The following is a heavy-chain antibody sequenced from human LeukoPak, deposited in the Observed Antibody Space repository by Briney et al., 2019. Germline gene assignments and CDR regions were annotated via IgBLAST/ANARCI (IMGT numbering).Heavy chain of an antibody. Sequence: SQTLSLTCTVSGGSISSGGYCWSWIRQHPGKGLEWIGYIYYSGSTYYNPSLKSRVTISVDTSKNQFSLKLSSVTAADTAVYYCARDASWLDAFDIWGQGTMVTVSS. CDR1: GGSISSGGYC. D-gene: IGHD6-13*01. CDR2: IYYSGST. V-gene: IGHV4-31*03. CDR3: ARDASWLDAFDI. J-gene: IGHJ3*02.